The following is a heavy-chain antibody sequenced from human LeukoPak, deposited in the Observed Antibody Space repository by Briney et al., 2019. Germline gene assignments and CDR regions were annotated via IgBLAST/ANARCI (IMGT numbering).Heavy chain of an antibody. V-gene: IGHV1-24*01. Sequence: ASVKVSCKVSGYTLTELSMHWVQQAPGKGLEWMGGFDPEDGETIYAQKFQGRVTMTEDTSTDTAYMELSSLRSEDTAVYYCATAEYYDFWSGYFYFDYWGQGTLVTVSS. CDR3: ATAEYYDFWSGYFYFDY. CDR2: FDPEDGET. J-gene: IGHJ4*02. D-gene: IGHD3-3*01. CDR1: GYTLTELS.